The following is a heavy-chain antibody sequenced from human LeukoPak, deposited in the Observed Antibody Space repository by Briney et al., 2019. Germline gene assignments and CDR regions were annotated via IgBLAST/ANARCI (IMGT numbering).Heavy chain of an antibody. D-gene: IGHD4-23*01. CDR1: EFTFSSYE. CDR2: ISSSGSTI. CDR3: ARDQDYGGDY. Sequence: GGSLRLSCAASEFTFSSYEMNWVRQAPGKGLEWVSYISSSGSTIYYADSVKGRFTISRDNAKNSLYLQMNSLRAEDTAVYYCARDQDYGGDYWGQGTLVTVSS. J-gene: IGHJ4*02. V-gene: IGHV3-48*03.